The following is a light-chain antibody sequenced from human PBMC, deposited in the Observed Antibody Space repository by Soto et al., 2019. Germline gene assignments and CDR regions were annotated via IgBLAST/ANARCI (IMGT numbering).Light chain of an antibody. V-gene: IGLV2-8*01. CDR2: EVS. CDR3: SSYAGSNNLYV. J-gene: IGLJ1*01. Sequence: QSVLTQPASVSGSPGQSITISCAGTGSDVGAYNLVSWYQQHPGKAPKLMIYEVSKRPSGVPDRFSGSKSGNTASLTVSGLQAEDEADYYCSSYAGSNNLYVFGTGTKVTVL. CDR1: GSDVGAYNL.